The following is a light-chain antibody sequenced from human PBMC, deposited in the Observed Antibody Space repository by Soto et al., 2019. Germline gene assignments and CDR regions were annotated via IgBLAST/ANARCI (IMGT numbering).Light chain of an antibody. CDR3: QHFGCSPYN. Sequence: EIVLTQSPDTLSLAPEDTATLSCRASQSLSSSYLAWYQQRPGQAPRLLIYGASSRATGIPDRFRGSGSGTDFTLTISRLEPEDFAVYYCQHFGCSPYNFGQGTKLDIK. J-gene: IGKJ2*01. V-gene: IGKV3-20*01. CDR2: GAS. CDR1: QSLSSSY.